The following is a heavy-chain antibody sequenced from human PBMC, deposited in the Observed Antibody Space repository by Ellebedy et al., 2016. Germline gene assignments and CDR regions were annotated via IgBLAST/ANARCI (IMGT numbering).Heavy chain of an antibody. CDR3: YYGHYSGS. CDR1: GFTFRNFF. Sequence: GGSLRLSXVASGFTFRNFFMSWVRQAPGGGLEWFSTISGDGDTTFSADSVKGRFTISRDNFRNTLYLQMNSLRSEDTAVYYCYYGHYSGSWGQGTLVTVSS. J-gene: IGHJ4*02. V-gene: IGHV3-23*01. CDR2: ISGDGDTT. D-gene: IGHD4-17*01.